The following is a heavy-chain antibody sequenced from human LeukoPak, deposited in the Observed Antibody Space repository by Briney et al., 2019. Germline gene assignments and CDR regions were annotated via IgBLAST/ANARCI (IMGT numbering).Heavy chain of an antibody. J-gene: IGHJ4*02. D-gene: IGHD6-6*01. CDR3: ARHPGSSADNYYFDY. CDR1: GYSFTSYW. V-gene: IGHV5-51*01. Sequence: GESLKISCKGSGYSFTSYWVGWVRQMPGKDLEWMGVIYPGNSDTRYSPSFQGQVTISADKSISTAYLQWSSLKASDTAIYYCARHPGSSADNYYFDYWGQGTLVTASS. CDR2: IYPGNSDT.